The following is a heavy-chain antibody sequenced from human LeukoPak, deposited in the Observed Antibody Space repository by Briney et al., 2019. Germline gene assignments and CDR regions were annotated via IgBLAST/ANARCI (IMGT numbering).Heavy chain of an antibody. CDR2: ISYDGTNK. CDR1: GFTFSTYG. J-gene: IGHJ4*02. V-gene: IGHV3-30*18. CDR3: AEGSLAGYLRGYFDD. Sequence: GGSLRLSCAASGFTFSTYGMHWVRQAPGRGLEWVAVISYDGTNKYYTDSVKGRFTISRDNSKNTLYLQMNSLRPEDTAVFYCAEGSLAGYLRGYFDDWGQGTQVTVSS. D-gene: IGHD3-9*01.